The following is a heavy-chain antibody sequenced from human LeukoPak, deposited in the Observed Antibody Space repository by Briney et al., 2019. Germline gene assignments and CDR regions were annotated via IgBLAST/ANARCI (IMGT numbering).Heavy chain of an antibody. CDR2: IIPIFGAA. Sequence: GSSVKVSCKASGGTFSSYAISWVRQAPGQGLEWMGGIIPIFGAANYAQKFQGRVTITADKSTSTAYMELSSLRSEDTAVYYRASARRGYSYGYSDYWGQGTLVTVSS. CDR3: ASARRGYSYGYSDY. J-gene: IGHJ4*02. D-gene: IGHD5-18*01. V-gene: IGHV1-69*06. CDR1: GGTFSSYA.